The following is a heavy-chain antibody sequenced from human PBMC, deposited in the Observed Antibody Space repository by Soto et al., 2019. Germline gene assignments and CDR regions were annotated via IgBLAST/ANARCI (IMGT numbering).Heavy chain of an antibody. Sequence: GALRLSCAASGFTFSVYAMSWVRQAPGKGLEWVSSISSSSSYIYYADSVKGRFTTSRDNAKNSLYLQMNSLRAEDTAVYYCARAGDYTAYDHYYYYGMDVWGQGTTVTVSS. CDR3: ARAGDYTAYDHYYYYGMDV. CDR2: ISSSSSYI. V-gene: IGHV3-21*01. D-gene: IGHD5-12*01. CDR1: GFTFSVYA. J-gene: IGHJ6*02.